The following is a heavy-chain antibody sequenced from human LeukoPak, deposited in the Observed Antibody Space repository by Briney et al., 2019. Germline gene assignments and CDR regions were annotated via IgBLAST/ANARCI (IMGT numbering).Heavy chain of an antibody. CDR2: ISYDGSNK. D-gene: IGHD2-2*01. CDR1: GFTFSRYG. V-gene: IGHV3-30*04. CDR3: ARAGYCSSTSCPGTAFDI. J-gene: IGHJ3*02. Sequence: QSGGSLRLSCAASGFTFSRYGMHWVRQAPGKGLEWVTAISYDGSNKYYADSVKGRFTISRDNAKNSLYLQMNSLRAEDTAVYYCARAGYCSSTSCPGTAFDIWGQGTMVTVSS.